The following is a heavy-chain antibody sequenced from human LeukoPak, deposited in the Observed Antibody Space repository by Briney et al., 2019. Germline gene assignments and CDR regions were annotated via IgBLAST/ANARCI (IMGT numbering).Heavy chain of an antibody. CDR1: GYSFTDYR. J-gene: IGHJ4*02. Sequence: ASVKVSCKAAGYSFTDYRIYWVRQAPGQGLEWMGYINPNSGDTKYGQRFQGRVTISRDTSIRTAYMELSSLRSDDTAVYYCARITGSYLGQGTLVTVSS. CDR3: ARITGSY. CDR2: INPNSGDT. D-gene: IGHD1-14*01. V-gene: IGHV1-2*02.